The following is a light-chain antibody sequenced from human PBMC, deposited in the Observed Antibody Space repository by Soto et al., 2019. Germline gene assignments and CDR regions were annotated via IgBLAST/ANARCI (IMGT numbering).Light chain of an antibody. CDR3: QERSNWPLT. Sequence: EIVLTQSPATLSLSPGERATLSCRASQSVSSFLAWYQQKPGQAPRLLIYDASNKATGIPARFSGSGSGTGFTLTINSLAPEDFAVYYCQERSNWPLTFGGGNKVEIK. J-gene: IGKJ4*01. CDR2: DAS. V-gene: IGKV3-11*01. CDR1: QSVSSF.